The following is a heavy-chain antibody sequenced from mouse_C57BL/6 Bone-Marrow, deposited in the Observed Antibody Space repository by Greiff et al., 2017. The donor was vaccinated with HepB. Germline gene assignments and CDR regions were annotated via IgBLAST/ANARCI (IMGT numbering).Heavy chain of an antibody. CDR1: GYTFTDYE. CDR3: TRDLPEYFDV. Sequence: VKLMESGAELVRPGASVTLSCKASGYTFTDYEMHWVKQTPVHGLEWIGAIDPETGGTAYNQKFKGKAILTADKSSSTAYMELRSLTSEDSAVYYCTRDLPEYFDVWGTGTTVTVSS. V-gene: IGHV1-15*01. CDR2: IDPETGGT. J-gene: IGHJ1*03.